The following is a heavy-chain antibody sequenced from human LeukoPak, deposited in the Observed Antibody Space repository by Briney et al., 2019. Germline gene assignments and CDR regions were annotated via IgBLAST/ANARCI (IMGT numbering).Heavy chain of an antibody. CDR1: GYTFTSYG. CDR2: ISAYNGNT. V-gene: IGHV1-18*01. D-gene: IGHD5-18*01. CDR3: ARTWIQLFTPDFDL. Sequence: GASVTVSCKASGYTFTSYGISWVRQAPGQGLEWMGWISAYNGNTNYAQKLQGRVTMTTDTSTSTAYMELRSLRSDDTAVYYCARTWIQLFTPDFDLWGQGTLVTVSS. J-gene: IGHJ4*02.